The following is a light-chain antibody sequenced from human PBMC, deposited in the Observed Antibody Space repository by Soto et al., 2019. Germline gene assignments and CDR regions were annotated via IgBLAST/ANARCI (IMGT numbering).Light chain of an antibody. CDR1: SSNLGRNY. J-gene: IGLJ1*01. Sequence: QSVLTQPPSASGTPGQRVTISCSGSSSNLGRNYVDWYQQLPGTAPKVLMSRNYHRPSGVPDRFSGSKSGTSASLAISEFRPEDEGDYYCASWDDSLSGYVFGNRTKVTVL. V-gene: IGLV1-47*01. CDR3: ASWDDSLSGYV. CDR2: RNY.